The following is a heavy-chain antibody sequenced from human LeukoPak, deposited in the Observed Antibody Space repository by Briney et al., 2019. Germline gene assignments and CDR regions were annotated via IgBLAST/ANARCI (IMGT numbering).Heavy chain of an antibody. CDR1: GYTFTSYD. CDR3: ARGPIRFLEWLHYFDY. D-gene: IGHD3-3*01. Sequence: GASVKVSCKASGYTFTSYDINWVRQATGQGLEWMGWMNPNSGNTGYAQKFQGRVTITRNTSISTAYMELSSLRSEDTAVDYFARGPIRFLEWLHYFDYWGQGTLVTVSS. CDR2: MNPNSGNT. J-gene: IGHJ4*02. V-gene: IGHV1-8*03.